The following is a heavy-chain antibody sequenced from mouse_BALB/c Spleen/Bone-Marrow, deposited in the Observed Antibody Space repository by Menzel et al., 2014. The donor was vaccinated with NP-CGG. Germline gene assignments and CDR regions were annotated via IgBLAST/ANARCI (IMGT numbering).Heavy chain of an antibody. D-gene: IGHD2-14*01. CDR3: ARHKYRPYYATDY. J-gene: IGHJ4*01. CDR2: ISNGGGST. Sequence: EVKLMESGGGLVQPGGSLKLSCAASGFTFSSYTMSWVRQTPEKRLEWVAYISNGGGSTYYPDTVKGRFTISRDNAKNTLYLQMSSLKSEDTAMYYCARHKYRPYYATDYWGQGTSVTVSS. V-gene: IGHV5-12-2*01. CDR1: GFTFSSYT.